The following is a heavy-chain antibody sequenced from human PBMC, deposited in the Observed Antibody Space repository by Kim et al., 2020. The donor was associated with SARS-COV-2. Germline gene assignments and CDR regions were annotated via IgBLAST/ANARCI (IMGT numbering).Heavy chain of an antibody. J-gene: IGHJ4*02. Sequence: GGSLRLSCAASGFTFSSYAMSWVRQAPGKGLEWVSAISGSGGSTYYADSVKGRFTISRDNSKNTLYLQMNSLRAEDTAVYYCAKSDLGSRWFRITMVRGAFDDWGQGTLVTVSS. D-gene: IGHD3-10*01. V-gene: IGHV3-23*01. CDR3: AKSDLGSRWFRITMVRGAFDD. CDR1: GFTFSSYA. CDR2: ISGSGGST.